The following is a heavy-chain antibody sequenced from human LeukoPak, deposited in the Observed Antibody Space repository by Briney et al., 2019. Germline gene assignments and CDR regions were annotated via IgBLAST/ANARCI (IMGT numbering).Heavy chain of an antibody. CDR3: ARGLRYFDWSPFDY. CDR1: GFTVSSNY. CDR2: IYSGGST. D-gene: IGHD3-9*01. Sequence: GGSLRLSCAASGFTVSSNYMSWVRQAPGKGLEWVSVIYSGGSTYYADSVKGRFTISRDNSKNTLYLQVNSLRAEDTAVYYCARGLRYFDWSPFDYWGQGTLVTVSS. V-gene: IGHV3-66*02. J-gene: IGHJ4*02.